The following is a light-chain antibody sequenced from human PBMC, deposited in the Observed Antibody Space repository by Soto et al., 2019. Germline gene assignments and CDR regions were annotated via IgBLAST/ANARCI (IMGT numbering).Light chain of an antibody. CDR2: AAS. V-gene: IGKV3-20*01. J-gene: IGKJ3*01. CDR3: QQYDASPLT. Sequence: EIVLTQSPGTLSLSPGERATLSCRASQTLSTNSLAWYQQRLGQTPRLLIYAASTRDTDIPDRFNGSGSGPDVALTISRLEPEDFALYYCQQYDASPLTFGPGTKVDVK. CDR1: QTLSTNS.